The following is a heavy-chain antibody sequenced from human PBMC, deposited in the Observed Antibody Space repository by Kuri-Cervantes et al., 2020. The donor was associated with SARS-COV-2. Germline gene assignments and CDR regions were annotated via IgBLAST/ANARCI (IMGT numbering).Heavy chain of an antibody. Sequence: SQTLSLTCAFYGESFSGYYWNWIRQSPGRGLEWIGEVNHRGSTNYNPSLKSRVTISVDTSSKQFSLHLGSVTAADTAVYYCARAYGFLRYIHYMDVWGRGTTVTVSS. D-gene: IGHD4-17*01. V-gene: IGHV4-34*01. CDR1: GESFSGYY. CDR2: VNHRGST. CDR3: ARAYGFLRYIHYMDV. J-gene: IGHJ6*03.